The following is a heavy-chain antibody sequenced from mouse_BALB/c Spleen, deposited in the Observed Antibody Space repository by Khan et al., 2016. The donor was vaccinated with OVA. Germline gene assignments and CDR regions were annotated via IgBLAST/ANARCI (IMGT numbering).Heavy chain of an antibody. V-gene: IGHV1S132*01. CDR3: ARGYFGNYEFVY. J-gene: IGHJ3*01. Sequence: QVQLQQSGAELVKPGASVKLSCKTSGYTFTNYWIQWIKQRPGQGLGWIGQIFPGTGTTYYNQNFKGKATLTVYTSSNTAYMHLSSLTSEDSAVYFCARGYFGNYEFVYWGQGTLVTVSP. CDR2: IFPGTGTT. D-gene: IGHD2-1*01. CDR1: GYTFTNYW.